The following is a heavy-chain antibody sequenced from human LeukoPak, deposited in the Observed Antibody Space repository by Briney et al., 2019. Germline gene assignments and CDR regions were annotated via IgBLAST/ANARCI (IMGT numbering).Heavy chain of an antibody. J-gene: IGHJ4*02. CDR1: GGSISSSSYY. Sequence: SETLSLTCTASGGSISSSSYYWGWIRQPPGKGLEWIGSIYYSGSTYYNPSLKSRVTISVDTSKNQFSLKLSSVTAADTAVYYCARPARVGYCSSTSCPFDYWGQGTLVTVSS. CDR2: IYYSGST. V-gene: IGHV4-39*01. D-gene: IGHD2-2*01. CDR3: ARPARVGYCSSTSCPFDY.